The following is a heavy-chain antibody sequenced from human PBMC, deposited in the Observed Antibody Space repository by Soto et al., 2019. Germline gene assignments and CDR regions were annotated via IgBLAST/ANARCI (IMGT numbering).Heavy chain of an antibody. D-gene: IGHD6-13*01. V-gene: IGHV3-30*18. CDR3: AKGTPSSSWYLDYYYYGMDV. Sequence: GGSLRLSCAASGFTFSSYGMHWVRQAPGKGLEWVAVISYDGSNKYYADSVKGRFTISRDNSKNTLYLQMNSLRAEDTAVYYCAKGTPSSSWYLDYYYYGMDVWGQGTTVTVSS. CDR2: ISYDGSNK. CDR1: GFTFSSYG. J-gene: IGHJ6*02.